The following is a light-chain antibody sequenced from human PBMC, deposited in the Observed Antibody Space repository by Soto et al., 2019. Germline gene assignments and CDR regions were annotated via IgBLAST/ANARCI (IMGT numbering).Light chain of an antibody. Sequence: IPMTQSASTLCGYVGDRVTITCRASQTISSWLAWYQQKPGKAPKLLIYKASTLKSGVPSRFSGSGSGTEFTLTISSLQPDDFATYYCQHYNSYSEAFGQGTKVDIK. V-gene: IGKV1-5*03. CDR1: QTISSW. J-gene: IGKJ1*01. CDR2: KAS. CDR3: QHYNSYSEA.